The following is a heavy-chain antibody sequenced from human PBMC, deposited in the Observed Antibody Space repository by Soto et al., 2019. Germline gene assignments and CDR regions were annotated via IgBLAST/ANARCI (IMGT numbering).Heavy chain of an antibody. CDR3: ATTRKDSGVWKDFDY. V-gene: IGHV3-74*01. Sequence: GGSLRLSCAASGFTFSDYWMHWVRQAPGKGLVWVSRIKTDGSTTSYADSVKGRFTISRDNTKNTLYLQMDSLGAEDTAVYYFATTRKDSGVWKDFDYWGLATLVTVSS. CDR1: GFTFSDYW. CDR2: IKTDGSTT. D-gene: IGHD6-19*01. J-gene: IGHJ4*02.